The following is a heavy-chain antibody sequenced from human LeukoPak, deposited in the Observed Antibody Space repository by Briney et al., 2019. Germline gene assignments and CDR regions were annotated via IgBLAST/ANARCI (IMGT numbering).Heavy chain of an antibody. J-gene: IGHJ5*02. CDR1: GFTFKNYG. CDR2: LDYTGNNQ. D-gene: IGHD3-10*01. Sequence: GGSLTLSCATSGFTFKNYGMHWVRQAPGEGLEWVTFLDYTGNNQYYADSMKGRLTISRDNSKNTVFLQMNNLRLEDTAIYYCVKDVHYLGSYREPLDPWGQGTLVTVSS. CDR3: VKDVHYLGSYREPLDP. V-gene: IGHV3-30*02.